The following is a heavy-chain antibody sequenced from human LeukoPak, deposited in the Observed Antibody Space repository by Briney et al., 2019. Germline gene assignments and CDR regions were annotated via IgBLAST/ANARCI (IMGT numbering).Heavy chain of an antibody. D-gene: IGHD6-6*01. CDR3: ARDGQLALFDY. V-gene: IGHV3-21*01. J-gene: IGHJ4*02. CDR2: ISSSSSYI. CDR1: GFTFSSYS. Sequence: GGSLRLSCAASGFTFSSYSMNWVRQAPGKGLEWVSSISSSSSYIYYADSVKGRFTISRDNAKNSLYLQMNSLRAEDTAVYYCARDGQLALFDYWGQGTLVTVSS.